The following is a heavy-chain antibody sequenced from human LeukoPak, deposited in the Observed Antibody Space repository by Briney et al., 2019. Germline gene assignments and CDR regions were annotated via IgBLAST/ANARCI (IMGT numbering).Heavy chain of an antibody. CDR3: AGVNYYDSSGYYHY. Sequence: PGRSLRLSCAASGFTFSSYGMHWVRQAPGKGLEWVAVISYDGSNKYYADSVKGRFTISRDNAKNSLYLQMNSLRAEDTAVYYCAGVNYYDSSGYYHYWGQGTLVTVSS. CDR2: ISYDGSNK. CDR1: GFTFSSYG. D-gene: IGHD3-22*01. J-gene: IGHJ4*02. V-gene: IGHV3-30*03.